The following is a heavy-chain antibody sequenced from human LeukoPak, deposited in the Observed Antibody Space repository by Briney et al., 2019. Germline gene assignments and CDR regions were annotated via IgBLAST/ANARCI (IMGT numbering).Heavy chain of an antibody. Sequence: PGGSLRLSCAASGSTFSSYAMSWVRQAPGKGLEWVSGISGSGGSAFYADSVKGRFTISRDNAKNTLYLEMNSLRAEDTAVYYCANLYGDYGDYWGQGNLVTVSS. D-gene: IGHD4-17*01. J-gene: IGHJ4*02. V-gene: IGHV3-23*01. CDR3: ANLYGDYGDY. CDR1: GSTFSSYA. CDR2: ISGSGGSA.